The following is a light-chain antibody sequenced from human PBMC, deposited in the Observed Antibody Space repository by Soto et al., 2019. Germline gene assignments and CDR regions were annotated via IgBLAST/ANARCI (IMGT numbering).Light chain of an antibody. CDR2: KAS. V-gene: IGKV1-5*03. J-gene: IGKJ1*01. Sequence: DIQMTQSPSTLSASVGDRVTITCRASQSISSWLAWYQQKPGKAPKLLIYKASSLESGVPSRFSGSGSGTXXXXXXSSLQPDDFATYYCQQYNNYPWTFGQGTKVEIK. CDR3: QQYNNYPWT. CDR1: QSISSW.